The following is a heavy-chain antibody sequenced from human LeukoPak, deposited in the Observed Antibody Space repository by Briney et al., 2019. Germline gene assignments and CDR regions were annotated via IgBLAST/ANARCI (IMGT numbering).Heavy chain of an antibody. CDR1: GYTFTSYG. D-gene: IGHD3-3*01. CDR2: ISAYNGNT. V-gene: IGHV1-18*01. Sequence: ASVKVSCKASGYTFTSYGISWVRQAPGQGLEWVGWISAYNGNTNYAQKLQGRVTMTTDTSTSTAYMELRSLRSDDTAVYYCARRNYDFWSGHAFDIWGQGTMVTVSS. J-gene: IGHJ3*02. CDR3: ARRNYDFWSGHAFDI.